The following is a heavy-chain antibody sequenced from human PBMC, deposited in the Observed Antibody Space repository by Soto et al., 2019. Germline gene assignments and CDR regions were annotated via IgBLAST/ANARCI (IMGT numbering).Heavy chain of an antibody. V-gene: IGHV3-11*06. Sequence: GGSLRLSCATSGFPFNDYYMSWIRQAPGKGLEWLSHISPKSTFRNYAASVKGRFTISGDNTESSLFLQMNSLGVDDTAVYSCVRGGGGGLFEHWGQGVLVTVSS. D-gene: IGHD2-21*01. CDR2: ISPKSTFR. CDR1: GFPFNDYY. J-gene: IGHJ4*02. CDR3: VRGGGGGLFEH.